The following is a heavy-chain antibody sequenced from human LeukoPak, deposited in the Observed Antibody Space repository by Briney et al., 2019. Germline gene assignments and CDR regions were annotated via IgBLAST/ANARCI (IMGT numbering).Heavy chain of an antibody. CDR1: GFTFSTYS. CDR3: AKDFRGGKKVNFDY. CDR2: ISGSSTYI. Sequence: GGSLRLSCTASGFTFSTYSMNWVRQAPGKGLEWVSFISGSSTYIYYADSVKGRFTISRDNSKNTLYLQMNSLRAEDTAVYYCAKDFRGGKKVNFDYWGQGTLVTVSS. D-gene: IGHD3-16*01. J-gene: IGHJ4*02. V-gene: IGHV3-21*04.